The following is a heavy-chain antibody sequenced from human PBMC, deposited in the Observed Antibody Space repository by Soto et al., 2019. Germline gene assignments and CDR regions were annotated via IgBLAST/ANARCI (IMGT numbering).Heavy chain of an antibody. CDR1: GYTFSNYG. Sequence: QVQLVQSGAEVKKPGASVKVSCKASGYTFSNYGVTWVGQAPGQGLEWMGWISAYNGNTNYAQKLQARVTMTTDTSTSTAYMELRSLRSDDTAVYYCARAGRSYSNDYWGQGTLVTVSS. CDR3: ARAGRSYSNDY. CDR2: ISAYNGNT. D-gene: IGHD2-21*01. J-gene: IGHJ4*02. V-gene: IGHV1-18*01.